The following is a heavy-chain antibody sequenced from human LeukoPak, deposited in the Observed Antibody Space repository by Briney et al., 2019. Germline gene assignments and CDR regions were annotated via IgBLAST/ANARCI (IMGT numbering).Heavy chain of an antibody. V-gene: IGHV1-2*02. J-gene: IGHJ4*02. CDR1: GYTFTGYY. CDR3: ARGDPFAVIDY. Sequence: SVQLSCKSSGYTFTGYYMHWVRPAPGQGLEWMGWINPNSGGTNYARKFQGRVTMTRDTSISTAYMELSRLRFDDTAVYYCARGDPFAVIDYWGQGTLVTVSS. CDR2: INPNSGGT. D-gene: IGHD3-3*02.